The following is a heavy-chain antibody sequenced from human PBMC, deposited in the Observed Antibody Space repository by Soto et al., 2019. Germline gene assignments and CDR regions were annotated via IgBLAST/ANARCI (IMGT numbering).Heavy chain of an antibody. CDR1: GGSISSYY. V-gene: IGHV4-59*01. J-gene: IGHJ5*02. D-gene: IGHD1-26*01. CDR2: IYYSGST. CDR3: GRGIPVGAVDP. Sequence: SETLSLTCTVSGGSISSYYWSWIRQPPGKGLEWIGYIYYSGSTNYNPSLKSRVTISVDTSKNQFSLKLSSVAAADTAVYYCGRGIPVGAVDPWGQGTLVTVPQ.